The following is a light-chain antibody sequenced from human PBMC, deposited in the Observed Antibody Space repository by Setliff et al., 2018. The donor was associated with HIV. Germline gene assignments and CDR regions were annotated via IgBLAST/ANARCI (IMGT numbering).Light chain of an antibody. J-gene: IGLJ1*01. Sequence: LTQPASVSGSPGHSITISCTGSNNNLGSYNLVSWYQQRPGNAPKLLIYKDNKRPSGISNRFSGSKSGYTASLTISGLQADDEADYYCCSFAGSNIPYVFGTGTKVTVL. CDR1: NNNLGSYNL. V-gene: IGLV2-23*01. CDR2: KDN. CDR3: CSFAGSNIPYV.